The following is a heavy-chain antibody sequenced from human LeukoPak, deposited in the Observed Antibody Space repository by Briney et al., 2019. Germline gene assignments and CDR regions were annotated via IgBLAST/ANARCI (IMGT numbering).Heavy chain of an antibody. CDR1: EFTFTSYE. D-gene: IGHD3-3*01. Sequence: GGSLRLSCAASEFTFTSYELNWVRQAPGKGLEWIATMTVTNKIYYADSVKGRFTISRDSAENSVYLQMNSLRDEDTAVYSCARAQTLFWEFDGFDIWGRGTKVTVSS. CDR3: ARAQTLFWEFDGFDI. CDR2: MTVTNKI. J-gene: IGHJ3*02. V-gene: IGHV3-48*03.